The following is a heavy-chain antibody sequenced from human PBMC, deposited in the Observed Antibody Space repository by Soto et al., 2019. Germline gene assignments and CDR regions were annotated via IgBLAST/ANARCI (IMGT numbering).Heavy chain of an antibody. Sequence: GGSLRLSCAASGFTFSSYSMNWVRQAPGKGLEWVSYISSSSSTIYYADSVKGRFTISRDNAKNSLYLQMNSLRDEDTAVYYCASGRDSSGYFWDYWGQGTLVTVSS. CDR2: ISSSSSTI. V-gene: IGHV3-48*02. CDR3: ASGRDSSGYFWDY. D-gene: IGHD3-22*01. CDR1: GFTFSSYS. J-gene: IGHJ4*02.